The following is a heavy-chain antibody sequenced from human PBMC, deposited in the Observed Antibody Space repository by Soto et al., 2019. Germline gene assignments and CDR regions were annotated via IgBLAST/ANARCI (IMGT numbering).Heavy chain of an antibody. J-gene: IGHJ4*02. CDR2: ISHSGIT. D-gene: IGHD3-22*01. Sequence: QVQLQESGPGLVRPSGALSVTCAGSGDSISRSHWWSWVRQSPGKGLEWIGEISHSGITNYNPSLKSRVTISGDKSKNQLSLKLTSVTAADTAVYYCARVRYDRSGFDHWGQGTLVCVSS. V-gene: IGHV4-4*02. CDR1: GDSISRSHW. CDR3: ARVRYDRSGFDH.